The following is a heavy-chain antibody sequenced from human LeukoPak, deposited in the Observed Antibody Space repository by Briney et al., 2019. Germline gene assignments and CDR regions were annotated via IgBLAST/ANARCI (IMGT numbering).Heavy chain of an antibody. CDR3: ARGGHDGSGSYYYYYYYMDV. CDR1: GGSISSSSYY. D-gene: IGHD3-10*01. V-gene: IGHV4-39*07. CDR2: VYYSGST. J-gene: IGHJ6*03. Sequence: SETLSLTCTVSGGSISSSSYYWGWIRQPPGKGLEWIGSVYYSGSTYYNPSLKSRVTISVDTSKNQFSLKLSSVTAADTAVYYCARGGHDGSGSYYYYYYYMDVWGKGTTVTVSS.